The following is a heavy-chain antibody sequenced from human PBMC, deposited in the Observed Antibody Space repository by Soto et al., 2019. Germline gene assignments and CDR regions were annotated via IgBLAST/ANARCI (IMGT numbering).Heavy chain of an antibody. CDR3: ASSPLTVGPFYYFDY. CDR2: IIPIFGTA. J-gene: IGHJ4*02. D-gene: IGHD1-26*01. Sequence: SVKVSCKASGYTFTSYDINWVRLATGQGLEWMGGIIPIFGTANYAQKFQGRVTITADESTSTAYMELSSLRSEDTAVYYCASSPLTVGPFYYFDYWGQGTLVTVSS. CDR1: GYTFTSYD. V-gene: IGHV1-69*13.